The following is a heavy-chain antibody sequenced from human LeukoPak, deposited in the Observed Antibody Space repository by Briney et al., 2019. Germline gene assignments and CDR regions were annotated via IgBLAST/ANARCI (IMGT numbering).Heavy chain of an antibody. D-gene: IGHD5-18*01. CDR1: GYAITSGGFS. Sequence: SETLSLTCTVSGYAITSGGFSWNWMRQPPGKGLEGIGYIYYSGSTNYNPSLKSRVTISVDTSKNQFSLKLSSVTAADTAVYYCARPLLNTAMDPRSAAFDIWGQGTMVTVSS. CDR3: ARPLLNTAMDPRSAAFDI. J-gene: IGHJ3*02. CDR2: IYYSGST. V-gene: IGHV4-61*08.